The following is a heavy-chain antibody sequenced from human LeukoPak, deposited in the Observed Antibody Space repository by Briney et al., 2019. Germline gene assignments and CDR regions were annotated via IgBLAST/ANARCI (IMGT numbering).Heavy chain of an antibody. D-gene: IGHD5-12*01. CDR1: GYTFTSYD. V-gene: IGHV1-8*03. Sequence: GASVKVSCKASGYTFTSYDINWVRQATGQGLEWMGWMNPNSGSTGYAQKFQGRVTITRNTSISKAYMELSGLRSEDTAVYYCARGRSTGYPYYFEYWGQGTLVTVSS. CDR2: MNPNSGST. CDR3: ARGRSTGYPYYFEY. J-gene: IGHJ4*02.